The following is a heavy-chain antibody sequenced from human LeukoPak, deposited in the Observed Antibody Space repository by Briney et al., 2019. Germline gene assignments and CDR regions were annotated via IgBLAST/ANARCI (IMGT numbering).Heavy chain of an antibody. J-gene: IGHJ6*02. Sequence: GGSLRLSCAASGFTFSSYGMHWVRQAPGKGLEWVAVISYDGSNKYYADSVKGRFTISRDNSKNTLYLQMNSLRAEDTAVYYCARYLGTDYYYYGMDVWGQGTTVTVSS. D-gene: IGHD3/OR15-3a*01. CDR1: GFTFSSYG. CDR2: ISYDGSNK. V-gene: IGHV3-30*03. CDR3: ARYLGTDYYYYGMDV.